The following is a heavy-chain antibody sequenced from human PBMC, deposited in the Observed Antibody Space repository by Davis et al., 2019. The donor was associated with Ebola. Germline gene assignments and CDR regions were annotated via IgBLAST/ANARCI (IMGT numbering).Heavy chain of an antibody. CDR2: IIHSVIT. D-gene: IGHD3-10*01. V-gene: IGHV4-34*12. J-gene: IGHJ4*02. CDR1: GGSISSYY. Sequence: SETLSLTCTVSGGSISSYYWSWIRQPPGKGLEWIVEIIHSVITNYNPSLNSPVTISVDTSKNQFSLKLSSVTAADTAVYYCARMVQGGIDYWGQGTLVTVSS. CDR3: ARMVQGGIDY.